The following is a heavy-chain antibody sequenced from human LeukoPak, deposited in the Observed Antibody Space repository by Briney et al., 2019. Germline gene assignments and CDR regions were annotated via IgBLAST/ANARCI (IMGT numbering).Heavy chain of an antibody. CDR3: ARESITGDRDFDY. J-gene: IGHJ4*02. Sequence: GGSLRLSCAASGFTFSGYSMNWVRQAPGRGLEWLSYISSGSRTIYYADSVKGRFTISRDNAKNSLYFQMNSLRVDDTAVYYCARESITGDRDFDYWGQGALITVPS. CDR2: ISSGSRTI. D-gene: IGHD7-27*01. V-gene: IGHV3-48*01. CDR1: GFTFSGYS.